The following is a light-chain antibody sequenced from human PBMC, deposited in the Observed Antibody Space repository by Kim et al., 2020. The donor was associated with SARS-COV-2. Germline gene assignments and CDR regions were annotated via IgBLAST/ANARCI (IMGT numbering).Light chain of an antibody. J-gene: IGLJ1*01. CDR1: NSDVGGYNF. Sequence: QSITISCTGTNSDVGGYNFVSWYQQHPGTAPKRMIYDVNNRPSGVSNRFSGVKSGNTASLTISGLQAEDEADYYCSSYTSRNTLVFGTGTKVTVL. CDR2: DVN. CDR3: SSYTSRNTLV. V-gene: IGLV2-14*03.